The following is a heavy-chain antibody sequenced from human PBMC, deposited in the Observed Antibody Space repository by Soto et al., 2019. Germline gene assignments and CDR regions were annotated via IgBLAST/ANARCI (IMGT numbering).Heavy chain of an antibody. CDR1: GGSISSYY. D-gene: IGHD1-26*01. CDR2: IYYSGST. CDR3: ARDHSVGAITGYFDY. J-gene: IGHJ4*02. V-gene: IGHV4-59*01. Sequence: PSETLSLTCTVSGGSISSYYWSWIRQPPGKGLEWIGYIYYSGSTNYNPSLKSRVTISVGTSKNQFSLKLSSVTAADTAVYYCARDHSVGAITGYFDYWGQGTLVTVSS.